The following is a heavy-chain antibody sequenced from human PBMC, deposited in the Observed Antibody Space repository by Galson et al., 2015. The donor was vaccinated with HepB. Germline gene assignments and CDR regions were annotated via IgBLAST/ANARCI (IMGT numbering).Heavy chain of an antibody. CDR3: TTGGGLGY. V-gene: IGHV3-15*01. J-gene: IGHJ4*02. Sequence: SLRLSCAASGFTFSDTWMSWVRQAPGEGLEWVGRINTKANGGPIDYAGPVKSRFTISRDDSKATLYLQMNGLKIEDTAVYYCTTGGGLGYWGQGTLVTVSS. D-gene: IGHD3-16*01. CDR1: GFTFSDTW. CDR2: INTKANGGPI.